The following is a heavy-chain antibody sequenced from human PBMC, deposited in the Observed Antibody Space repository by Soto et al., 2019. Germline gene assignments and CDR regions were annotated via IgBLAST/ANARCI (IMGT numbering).Heavy chain of an antibody. CDR2: VRRKGNGYTT. J-gene: IGHJ4*02. CDR1: GFTFSDHY. Sequence: GGSLRLSCAASGFTFSDHYMDWVRQAPGKGLEWVGRVRRKGNGYTTEYAASVQGRFIVSRDDSRNSLYLQMNSLKTEDTAVYYCVRVESGSWTFDYWGQGILVTVSS. CDR3: VRVESGSWTFDY. V-gene: IGHV3-72*01. D-gene: IGHD6-13*01.